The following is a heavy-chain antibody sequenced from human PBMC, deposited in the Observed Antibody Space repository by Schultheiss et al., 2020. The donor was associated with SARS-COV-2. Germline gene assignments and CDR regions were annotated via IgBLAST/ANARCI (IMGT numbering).Heavy chain of an antibody. CDR1: GGSISSYY. CDR2: IYYSGST. J-gene: IGHJ6*03. D-gene: IGHD1-7*01. V-gene: IGHV4-59*01. CDR3: ARGDGWLELRGYYYYYYMDV. Sequence: SQTLSLTCTVSGGSISSYYWSWIRQPPGKGLEWIGYIYYSGSTNYNPSLKSRVTISVDTSKNQFSLKLSSVTAADTAVYYCARGDGWLELRGYYYYYYMDVWGKGTTVTVSS.